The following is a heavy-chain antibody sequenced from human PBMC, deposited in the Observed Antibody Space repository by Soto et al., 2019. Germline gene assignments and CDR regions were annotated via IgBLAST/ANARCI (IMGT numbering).Heavy chain of an antibody. D-gene: IGHD1-26*01. V-gene: IGHV4-61*01. CDR1: RFSISIDRYY. CDR2: ISHTGFT. J-gene: IGHJ4*02. CDR3: AREFSSAHINVFDF. Sequence: QVQLQESGPGRVKPSETLSLTCTVSRFSISIDRYYWTWIRQSPGKGLEWIGYISHTGFTKYNPSLESRVTISVDTSKNQCSLKLRSVTAADTAVYYCAREFSSAHINVFDFWGQGTLVSVAS.